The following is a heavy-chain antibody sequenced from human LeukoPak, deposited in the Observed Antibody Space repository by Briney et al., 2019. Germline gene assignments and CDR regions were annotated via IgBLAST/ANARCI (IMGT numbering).Heavy chain of an antibody. CDR2: IEQDGSEK. CDR1: GFTFSSYW. CDR3: AREAVGATRAYYYYYGMDV. V-gene: IGHV3-7*03. D-gene: IGHD1-26*01. Sequence: GGSLRLSCAASGFTFSSYWMSWVRQAPGKGLEWVANIEQDGSEKYYVDSVKGRFTISRDNAKNSLYPQMNSLKASDTAMYYCAREAVGATRAYYYYYGMDVWGQGTTVTVSS. J-gene: IGHJ6*02.